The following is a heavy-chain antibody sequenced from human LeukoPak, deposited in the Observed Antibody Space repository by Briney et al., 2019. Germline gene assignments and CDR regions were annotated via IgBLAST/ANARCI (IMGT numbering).Heavy chain of an antibody. Sequence: SETLSVTSTVSGYSISSGYYWGWIRQPPGKGLEWIERIYLMGSTYYNPSLRSRGTTSVDTSKNQFSLNLSSATAADTAVYYSSRVRDGYNYYFDYWGQGTLVTVSS. CDR2: IYLMGST. CDR3: SRVRDGYNYYFDY. CDR1: GYSISSGYY. J-gene: IGHJ4*02. D-gene: IGHD5-24*01. V-gene: IGHV4-38-2*02.